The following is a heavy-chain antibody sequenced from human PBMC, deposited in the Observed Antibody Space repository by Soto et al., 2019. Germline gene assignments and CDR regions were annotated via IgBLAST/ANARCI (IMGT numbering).Heavy chain of an antibody. Sequence: SVKVSCKASGGTFSGYAISWVRQAPGQGLEWMGGIIPIFGTANYAQKFQGRVTITADESTSTAYMELSSLRSEDTAVYYCARLYYDFWSDAPLQGMDVWGQGTTVTVSS. J-gene: IGHJ6*02. D-gene: IGHD3-3*01. CDR3: ARLYYDFWSDAPLQGMDV. V-gene: IGHV1-69*13. CDR2: IIPIFGTA. CDR1: GGTFSGYA.